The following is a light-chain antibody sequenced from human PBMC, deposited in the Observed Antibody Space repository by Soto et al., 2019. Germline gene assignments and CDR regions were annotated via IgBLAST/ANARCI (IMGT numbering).Light chain of an antibody. CDR3: QQLHDYPIT. CDR2: AAS. CDR1: QGIDSS. V-gene: IGKV1-9*01. Sequence: ILLTQSPSSLSASVGDRVTITCRASQGIDSSFAWYQQKPGKAPKLLIYAASSLQSGVPSRFSGSGSGTDFTLTISSLQSEDFATYYCQQLHDYPITFGQGTRLEI. J-gene: IGKJ5*01.